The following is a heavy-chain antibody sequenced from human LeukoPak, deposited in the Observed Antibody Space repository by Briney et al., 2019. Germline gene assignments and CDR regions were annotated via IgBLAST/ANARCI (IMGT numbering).Heavy chain of an antibody. CDR2: IYYSGST. CDR3: ARNRMYYDMDV. J-gene: IGHJ6*03. D-gene: IGHD1-14*01. Sequence: PSQTLSLTCTVSGGSISSFDYSWSWVRQPPGKGLEWVGYIYYSGSTYYNPSLKSRVTISLDTSKNQFSLKLSSVTAADTAVYYCARNRMYYDMDVWGKGTTVTVSS. V-gene: IGHV4-30-4*08. CDR1: GGSISSFDYS.